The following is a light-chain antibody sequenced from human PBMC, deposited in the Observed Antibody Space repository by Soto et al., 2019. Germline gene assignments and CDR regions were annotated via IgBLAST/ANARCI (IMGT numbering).Light chain of an antibody. Sequence: DIQMPQSPSSLSASVGDRVTITCRASQSISSYLNWYQQKPGKAPKLLIYAASSLQSGVPSRFSGSGSGTDFTLTISSLQPEDFATYYCQQSYSTWITFGQGTRLEIK. CDR3: QQSYSTWIT. V-gene: IGKV1-39*01. CDR1: QSISSY. CDR2: AAS. J-gene: IGKJ5*01.